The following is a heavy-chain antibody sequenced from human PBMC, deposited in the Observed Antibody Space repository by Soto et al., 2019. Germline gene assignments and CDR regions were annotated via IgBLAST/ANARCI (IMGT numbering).Heavy chain of an antibody. CDR3: ARGIHDILTGYYKPLDY. V-gene: IGHV4-30-4*01. Sequence: LSLTCTVSGGSISSGDYYWSWIRQPPGKGLEWIGYIYYSGSTYYNPSLKSRVTISVDTSKNQFSLKLSSVTAADTAVYYCARGIHDILTGYYKPLDYLGRGTLVTVSS. J-gene: IGHJ4*02. D-gene: IGHD3-9*01. CDR2: IYYSGST. CDR1: GGSISSGDYY.